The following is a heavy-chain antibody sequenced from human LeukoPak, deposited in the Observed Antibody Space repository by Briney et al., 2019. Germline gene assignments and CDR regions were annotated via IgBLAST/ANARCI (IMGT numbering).Heavy chain of an antibody. Sequence: SETLSLTCTVSGGSISSGDYYWSWIRQPPGKGLEWIGYIYYSGSTYYNPSLKSRVAISVDTSKNQFSLKLSSVTAADTAVYYCARDKGLRGFGEYYWYFDLWGRGTLVTVSS. V-gene: IGHV4-30-4*01. CDR2: IYYSGST. D-gene: IGHD3-10*01. CDR3: ARDKGLRGFGEYYWYFDL. CDR1: GGSISSGDYY. J-gene: IGHJ2*01.